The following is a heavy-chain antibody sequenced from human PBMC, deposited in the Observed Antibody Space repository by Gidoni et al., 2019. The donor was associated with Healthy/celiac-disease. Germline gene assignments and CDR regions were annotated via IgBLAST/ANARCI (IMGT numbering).Heavy chain of an antibody. Sequence: QVQLVESGGGGVQPGRSLRLSCAASGFTFSNYGMHWVRQAPGKGLEWVTVIWYDGSNKYYADSVKGRFTISRDNSKNTLYLQMNSLRAEDTAVYYCARDGGSGWYWVDSWGQGTLVTVSS. V-gene: IGHV3-33*01. D-gene: IGHD6-19*01. CDR1: GFTFSNYG. J-gene: IGHJ5*01. CDR2: IWYDGSNK. CDR3: ARDGGSGWYWVDS.